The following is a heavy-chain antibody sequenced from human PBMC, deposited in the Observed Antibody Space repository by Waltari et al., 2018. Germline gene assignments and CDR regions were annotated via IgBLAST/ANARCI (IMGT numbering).Heavy chain of an antibody. CDR2: IIPIFGTA. CDR1: GGTFSSYA. Sequence: QVQLVQSGAEVKKPGSSVKVSCKASGGTFSSYAISWVRQAPGQGLEWMGRIIPIFGTANYAQKFQGRVTITADKSTSTAYMELSSLRSEDTAVYYCAREWVVQGVIPHAFDYWGQGTLVTVSS. D-gene: IGHD3-10*01. J-gene: IGHJ4*02. V-gene: IGHV1-69*08. CDR3: AREWVVQGVIPHAFDY.